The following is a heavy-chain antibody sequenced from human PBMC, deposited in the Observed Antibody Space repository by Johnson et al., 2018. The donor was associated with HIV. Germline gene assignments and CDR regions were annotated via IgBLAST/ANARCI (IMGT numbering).Heavy chain of an antibody. D-gene: IGHD3-22*01. CDR1: GFTFRSYG. J-gene: IGHJ3*02. V-gene: IGHV3-30*19. CDR3: ARTPRPYYYDSSDGAFDI. CDR2: ISYDGSNK. Sequence: VQLVESGGGVVQPGGSLRLSCAASGFTFRSYGMHWVRQAPGKGLEWVAVISYDGSNKYYADSVKGRFTISRDNSKNTLYLQMNSLRAEDTAVFYCARTPRPYYYDSSDGAFDIWGQWTMVTVSS.